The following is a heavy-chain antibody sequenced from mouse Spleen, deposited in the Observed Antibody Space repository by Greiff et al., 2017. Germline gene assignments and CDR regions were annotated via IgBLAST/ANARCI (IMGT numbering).Heavy chain of an antibody. J-gene: IGHJ4*01. V-gene: IGHV5-12-1*01. CDR2: ISSGGGST. CDR3: ARRRDAVDY. CDR1: GFAFSSYD. Sequence: EVKLVESGGGLVQPGGSLKLSCAASGFAFSSYDMSWVRQTPEKRLEWVAYISSGGGSTYYPDTVKGRFTISRDNAKNTLYLQMSSLMSEDTAMYYCARRRDAVDYWGQGTSVTVSS.